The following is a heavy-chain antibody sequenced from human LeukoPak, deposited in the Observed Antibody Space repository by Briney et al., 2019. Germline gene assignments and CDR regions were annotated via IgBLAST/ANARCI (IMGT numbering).Heavy chain of an antibody. D-gene: IGHD3-22*01. CDR1: GGSISSYY. J-gene: IGHJ2*01. CDR3: ARVFGYYYDSSGYYYGWYFDL. Sequence: SETLSLTCTVSGGSISSYYWSWIRQPPGKGLEGIGYIYYCGSTNYNPSLTSRVTISVDTSKNQFSLKLSSVTAADTAVYYCARVFGYYYDSSGYYYGWYFDLWGRGTLVTVSS. V-gene: IGHV4-59*01. CDR2: IYYCGST.